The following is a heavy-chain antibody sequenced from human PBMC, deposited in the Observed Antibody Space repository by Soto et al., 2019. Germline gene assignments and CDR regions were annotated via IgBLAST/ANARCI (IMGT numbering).Heavy chain of an antibody. J-gene: IGHJ5*01. V-gene: IGHV3-48*01. D-gene: IGHD2-15*01. CDR2: ISSSSSVI. CDR3: ADYWKASSGGSCSMHP. CDR1: GFPFSTYS. Sequence: GGSLRLSCGASGFPFSTYSMNWVHQAPGKGLEWVSYISSSSSVINYAGSVKGRFTISRDNAKSSLHLEMNSLSAEDTAVYYCADYWKASSGGSCSMHPWGQGTPVTVSS.